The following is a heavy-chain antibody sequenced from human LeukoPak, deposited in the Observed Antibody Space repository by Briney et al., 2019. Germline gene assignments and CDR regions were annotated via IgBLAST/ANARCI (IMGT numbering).Heavy chain of an antibody. V-gene: IGHV3-15*01. Sequence: GGSLRLSCAASGFTFSNAWMSWVRQAPGKGLEWVGRIKSKTDGGTTDYAAPVKGRFTISRGDSKNTLYPQMNSLKTEDTAVYYCTTGGIAARPFDYWGQGTLVTVSS. D-gene: IGHD6-6*01. CDR2: IKSKTDGGTT. J-gene: IGHJ4*02. CDR1: GFTFSNAW. CDR3: TTGGIAARPFDY.